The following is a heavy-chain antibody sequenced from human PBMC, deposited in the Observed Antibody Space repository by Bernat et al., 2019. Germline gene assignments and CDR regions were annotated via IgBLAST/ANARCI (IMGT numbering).Heavy chain of an antibody. CDR2: ISYDGSNK. J-gene: IGHJ4*02. Sequence: QVQLVESGGGVVQPGRSLRLSCAASGFTFSSYGMHWVRQAPGKGLEWVAVISYDGSNKYYADSVKGRFTISRDNSKNTLYLQMNSLRAEDTAVYYCARVRSGYLYYFDYWGQGTLVTVSS. CDR3: ARVRSGYLYYFDY. V-gene: IGHV3-30*03. CDR1: GFTFSSYG. D-gene: IGHD3-22*01.